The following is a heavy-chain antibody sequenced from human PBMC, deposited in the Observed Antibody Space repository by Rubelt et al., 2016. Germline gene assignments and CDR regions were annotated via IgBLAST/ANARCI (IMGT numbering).Heavy chain of an antibody. D-gene: IGHD1-26*01. J-gene: IGHJ4*02. Sequence: RGKGLEWVSAISGSGSSTYYADSVRGRFTIYRDNSKNTLYLQMSSLRAEDPAVYYCAKYLTPKYTTQSTRSFDYWGQGTMDTVS. CDR3: AKYLTPKYTTQSTRSFDY. V-gene: IGHV3-23*01. CDR2: ISGSGSST.